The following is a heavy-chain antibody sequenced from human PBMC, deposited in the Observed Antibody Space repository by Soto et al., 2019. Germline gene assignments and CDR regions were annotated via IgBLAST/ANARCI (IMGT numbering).Heavy chain of an antibody. CDR2: VYYRGST. V-gene: IGHV4-59*01. Sequence: SETLSLTCSVSGGSISSYYWSWIRQPPGKGLEWIGYVYYRGSTSYNPSLKSRVTISVDTSKNQFSLKLASVTAADTAVYYCARDLLRSSYYYFDYWGQGALVT. CDR3: ARDLLRSSYYYFDY. D-gene: IGHD1-26*01. J-gene: IGHJ4*02. CDR1: GGSISSYY.